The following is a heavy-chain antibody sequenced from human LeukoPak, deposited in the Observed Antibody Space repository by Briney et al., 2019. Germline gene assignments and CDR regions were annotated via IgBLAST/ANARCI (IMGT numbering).Heavy chain of an antibody. D-gene: IGHD6-13*01. Sequence: SETLSLTCTVSGGSISSSSYYWGWIRQPPGKGLEWIGSIYYSGSTYYNPSLKSRVTISVDTPKNQFSLKLSSVTAADTAVYYCARGYSSNWYAYYFDYWGQGTLVTVSS. CDR1: GGSISSSSYY. CDR2: IYYSGST. CDR3: ARGYSSNWYAYYFDY. V-gene: IGHV4-39*07. J-gene: IGHJ4*02.